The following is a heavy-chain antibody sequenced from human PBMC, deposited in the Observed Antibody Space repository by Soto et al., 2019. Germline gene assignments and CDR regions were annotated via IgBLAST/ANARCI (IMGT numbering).Heavy chain of an antibody. Sequence: LRLSCAASGFTFSSYAMRWVRQAPGKGLEWVAVISYDGSNKYYADSVKGRFTISRDNSKNTLYLQMNSLRAEDTAVYYCARTSYGSGSYRRAFDIWGQGTMVTVSS. CDR3: ARTSYGSGSYRRAFDI. CDR1: GFTFSSYA. J-gene: IGHJ3*02. CDR2: ISYDGSNK. D-gene: IGHD3-10*01. V-gene: IGHV3-30-3*01.